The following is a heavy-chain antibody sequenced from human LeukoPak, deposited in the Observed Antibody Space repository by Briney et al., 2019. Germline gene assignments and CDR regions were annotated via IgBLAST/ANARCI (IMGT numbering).Heavy chain of an antibody. CDR3: ARVIGGRKRGQGPIDGFDI. J-gene: IGHJ3*02. CDR2: MNPKNGGT. V-gene: IGHV1-2*02. Sequence: GASVKVSCKASGYTFIGYHIHWVRQAPGQGLQWMGWMNPKNGGTKYAAKFQGRVTMTRDTSISTAYMELSSLRSDDTAVYYCARVIGGRKRGQGPIDGFDIWGPGTTVTVSS. CDR1: GYTFIGYH.